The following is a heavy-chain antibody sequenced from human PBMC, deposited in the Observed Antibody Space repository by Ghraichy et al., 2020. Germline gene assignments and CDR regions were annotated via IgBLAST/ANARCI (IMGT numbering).Heavy chain of an antibody. V-gene: IGHV1-2*02. CDR3: ARDRLREKYGSGSYYGRLEFDP. D-gene: IGHD3-10*01. CDR1: GYTFTGYY. Sequence: ASVKVSCKASGYTFTGYYMHWVRQAPGQGLEWMGWINPNSGGTNYAQKFQGRVTMTRDTSISTAYMELSRLRSDDTAVYYCARDRLREKYGSGSYYGRLEFDPWGQGTLVTVSS. CDR2: INPNSGGT. J-gene: IGHJ5*02.